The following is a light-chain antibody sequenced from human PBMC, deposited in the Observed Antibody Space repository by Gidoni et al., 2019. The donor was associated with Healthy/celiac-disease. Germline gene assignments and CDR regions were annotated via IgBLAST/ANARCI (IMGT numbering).Light chain of an antibody. CDR3: QQRSNWRTYT. CDR1: PSVSSY. CDR2: GAS. J-gene: IGKJ2*01. V-gene: IGKV3-11*01. Sequence: EIVLTQSPATLSSSPGERATLSCRATPSVSSYLAWYQQKPGQAPRLLIYGASTRATGIPARFSGSGSGTDFTLTISSLEPEDFAVYYCQQRSNWRTYTFGQGTKLEIK.